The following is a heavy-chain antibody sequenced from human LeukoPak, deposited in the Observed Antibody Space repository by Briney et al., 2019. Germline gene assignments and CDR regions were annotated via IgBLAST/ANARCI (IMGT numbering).Heavy chain of an antibody. CDR3: ARFLAGARAFDY. V-gene: IGHV3-66*01. CDR1: GFTVSSNY. D-gene: IGHD1-26*01. J-gene: IGHJ4*02. Sequence: GGSLRPSCAASGFTVSSNYMSWVRQAPGKGLEWVSVIYSGGSTYYADSVKGRFTISRDNSKNTLYLQMNSLRAEDTAVYYCARFLAGARAFDYWGQGTLVTVSS. CDR2: IYSGGST.